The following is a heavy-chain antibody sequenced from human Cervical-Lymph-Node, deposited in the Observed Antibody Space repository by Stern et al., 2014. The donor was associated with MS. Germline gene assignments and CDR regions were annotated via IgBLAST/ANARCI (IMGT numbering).Heavy chain of an antibody. CDR3: ARQRYFDY. CDR1: GYTFTSYW. Sequence: VQLVQSGPEVKRPGESLKISCQASGYTFTSYWIGWVRQMPGKGLEWIAIILPGGSDIRYSPSFQGQVTIPADKSSSTAYLQWNNLKASDTAIYYCARQRYFDYWGQGTLVTVSS. V-gene: IGHV5-51*01. CDR2: ILPGGSDI. J-gene: IGHJ4*02.